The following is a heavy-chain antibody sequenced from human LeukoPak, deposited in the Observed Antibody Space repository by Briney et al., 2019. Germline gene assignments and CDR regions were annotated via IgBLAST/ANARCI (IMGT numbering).Heavy chain of an antibody. J-gene: IGHJ4*02. CDR3: ARQADVPSSIGYFDF. CDR1: DYSISNAYY. Sequence: PSETLSLTCAVSDYSISNAYYWGWIRQPLGKGLEWIGSISHGGSTHYNASLKSRVTISLEASKNQFSLRLSSVTAADTAVYYCARQADVPSSIGYFDFWGQGAPVTVSS. CDR2: ISHGGST. V-gene: IGHV4-38-2*01. D-gene: IGHD2-15*01.